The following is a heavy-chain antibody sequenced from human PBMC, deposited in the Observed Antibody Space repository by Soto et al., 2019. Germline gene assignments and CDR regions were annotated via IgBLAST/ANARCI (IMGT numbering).Heavy chain of an antibody. V-gene: IGHV3-48*03. D-gene: IGHD3-3*01. CDR3: AREGGVYDFWSGYGYYGMDV. Sequence: GGSLRLSCAASGFTFSSYEMGWVRQAPGKGLEWVSYISSSGSTIYYADSVKGRFTISRDNAKNSLYLQMNSLRAEDTAVYYCAREGGVYDFWSGYGYYGMDVWGQGTTVTVSS. CDR1: GFTFSSYE. CDR2: ISSSGSTI. J-gene: IGHJ6*02.